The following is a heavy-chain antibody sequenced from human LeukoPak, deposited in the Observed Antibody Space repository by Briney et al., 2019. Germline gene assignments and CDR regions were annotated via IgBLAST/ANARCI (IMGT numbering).Heavy chain of an antibody. J-gene: IGHJ3*02. CDR3: ARDLDAFDI. Sequence: ASQTLSLTCAVSGGSISSGGYSWSWIRQPPGKGLEWIGYIYYSGSTYYNPSLKSRVTISVDTSKNQFSLKLSSVTAADTAVYYCARDLDAFDIWGQGTMVTVSS. V-gene: IGHV4-30-4*07. CDR2: IYYSGST. CDR1: GGSISSGGYS.